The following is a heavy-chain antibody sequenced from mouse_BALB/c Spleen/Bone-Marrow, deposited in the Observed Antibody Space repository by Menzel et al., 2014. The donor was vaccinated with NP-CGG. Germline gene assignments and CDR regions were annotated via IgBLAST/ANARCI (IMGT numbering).Heavy chain of an antibody. CDR3: ARELVRGMDY. Sequence: QVQLKQSGAELVRPGTSVKVSCKASGYAFTNYWIEWIKQRPGQGLEWIGVINPGSGGINYNEKFKGKATLTADKSSSTAYMQLSSLTSDDSAVYLCARELVRGMDYWGQGTSVTVSS. CDR1: GYAFTNYW. CDR2: INPGSGGI. V-gene: IGHV1-54*01. J-gene: IGHJ4*01. D-gene: IGHD1-1*01.